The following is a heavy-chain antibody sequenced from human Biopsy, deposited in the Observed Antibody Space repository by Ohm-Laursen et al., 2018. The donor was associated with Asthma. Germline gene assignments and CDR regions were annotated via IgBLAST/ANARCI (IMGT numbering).Heavy chain of an antibody. D-gene: IGHD3-10*01. CDR3: ARDFTIGSGSPFHF. J-gene: IGHJ4*01. CDR1: GFTFGDYC. Sequence: GSLRLSCSASGFTFGDYCMSWVRQAPGKGLEWVSSISSLSRYKYYSDSLRGRVTISRDNAKSSLHLQMSSLRAEDTAVYFCARDFTIGSGSPFHFWGPGTLVTVSS. V-gene: IGHV3-21*01. CDR2: ISSLSRYK.